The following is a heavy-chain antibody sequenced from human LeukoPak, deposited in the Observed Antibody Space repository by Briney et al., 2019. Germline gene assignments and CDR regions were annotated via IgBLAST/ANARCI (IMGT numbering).Heavy chain of an antibody. D-gene: IGHD6-6*01. V-gene: IGHV1-2*02. CDR2: INPNSGGT. CDR1: GYTFTGYY. J-gene: IGHJ5*02. CDR3: ARDHEYSSSSWFDP. Sequence: ASVKVSCKASGYTFTGYYMHWVRQAPGQGLEWMGWINPNSGGTNYAQKFQGRVTMTRDTSISTAYMELSRLRSDDTAVYYCARDHEYSSSSWFDPWGQGTLVTVSS.